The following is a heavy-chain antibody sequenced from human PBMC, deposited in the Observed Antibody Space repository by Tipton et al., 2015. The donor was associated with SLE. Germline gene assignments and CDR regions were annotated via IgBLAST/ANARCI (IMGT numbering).Heavy chain of an antibody. V-gene: IGHV4-34*01. CDR1: GGSFSDYY. D-gene: IGHD6-13*01. CDR3: ARESASSSWYVGDY. J-gene: IGHJ4*02. CDR2: INHSGST. Sequence: TLSLTCAVYGGSFSDYYWSWIRQPPGKGLEWIGEINHSGSTNYNPSLKSRVTISVDTSKNQFSLKLSSVTAADTAVYYCARESASSSWYVGDYWGQGTLVTVSS.